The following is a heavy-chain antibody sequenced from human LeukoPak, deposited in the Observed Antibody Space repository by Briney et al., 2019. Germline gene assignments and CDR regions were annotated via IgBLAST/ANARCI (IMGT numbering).Heavy chain of an antibody. CDR3: ARGRFGELSVATFDI. V-gene: IGHV3-23*01. CDR2: ISGRDGST. CDR1: GFTFTNYA. Sequence: GGSLRLSCAASGFTFTNYAMSWVRQAPGKGLEWVSAISGRDGSTYYADSVKGRFTISRDNSKNTLYLQMNSLRAEDTAVYYCARGRFGELSVATFDIWGQGTMVTVSS. J-gene: IGHJ3*02. D-gene: IGHD3-10*01.